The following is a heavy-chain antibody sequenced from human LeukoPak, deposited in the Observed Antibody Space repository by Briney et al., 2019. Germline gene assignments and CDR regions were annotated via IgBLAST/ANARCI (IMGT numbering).Heavy chain of an antibody. D-gene: IGHD6-19*01. V-gene: IGHV3-33*01. J-gene: IGHJ4*02. Sequence: PARSLCFSSAASGFTFSSYGMHWVGQAPGKGLEWVAVIWYDGSNKYYADSVKGRFTISRDNSKNTLCLKMNSLRAEDTAVYYCARDAIAVTGIVGYYFDYWGQGTLVTVSS. CDR1: GFTFSSYG. CDR3: ARDAIAVTGIVGYYFDY. CDR2: IWYDGSNK.